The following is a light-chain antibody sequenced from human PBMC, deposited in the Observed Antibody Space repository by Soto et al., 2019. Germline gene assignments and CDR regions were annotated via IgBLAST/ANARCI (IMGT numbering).Light chain of an antibody. CDR2: EVS. CDR3: CSYAGSSTYV. V-gene: IGLV2-23*02. J-gene: IGLJ1*01. Sequence: QFALTQPASVSGSPGQSITISCTGTSSDVGSYNLVSWYQQHPGKAPKLMIYEVSKRPSGVSNRFSGSKSGNTASLTISGLQAEDEADYYCCSYAGSSTYVFGTGTKVTVL. CDR1: SSDVGSYNL.